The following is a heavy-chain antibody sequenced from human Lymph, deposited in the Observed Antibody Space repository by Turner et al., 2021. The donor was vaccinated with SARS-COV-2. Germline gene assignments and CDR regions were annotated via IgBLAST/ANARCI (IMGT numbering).Heavy chain of an antibody. Sequence: EVPLVESGGGLVQPGGSLRPSCAASGFTFSYYWMSWVRQDPGKGLEWVANIKQDGSEKYYVDSVKGRFTISRDNAKNSLFLQMNSLRAEDTAVYYCARMGSSSWYFDYWGQGTLVTVSS. CDR1: GFTFSYYW. CDR3: ARMGSSSWYFDY. CDR2: IKQDGSEK. V-gene: IGHV3-7*01. D-gene: IGHD1-26*01. J-gene: IGHJ4*02.